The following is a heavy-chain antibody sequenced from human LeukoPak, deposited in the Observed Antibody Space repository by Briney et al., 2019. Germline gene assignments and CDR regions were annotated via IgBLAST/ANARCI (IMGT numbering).Heavy chain of an antibody. V-gene: IGHV3-64*01. Sequence: GGSLRLSCAASGFTFYNFPMSWVRQAPGKGLEYVSGISSSGDRTYYAYSVKGRFTISRDNSKNTLYLQMRSLRAEDMAVYYCARTHSQGYNYGMDVWGQGTTVTVSS. D-gene: IGHD4-11*01. CDR3: ARTHSQGYNYGMDV. J-gene: IGHJ6*02. CDR2: ISSSGDRT. CDR1: GFTFYNFP.